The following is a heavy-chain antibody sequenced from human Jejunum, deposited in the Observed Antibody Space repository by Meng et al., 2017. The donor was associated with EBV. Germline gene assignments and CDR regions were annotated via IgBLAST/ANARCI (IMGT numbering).Heavy chain of an antibody. CDR3: ARDKPHNWFDP. V-gene: IGHV3-74*01. CDR1: GFMFSNYW. Sequence: EEQLVESGGGLVQPGGSLRLSCAASGFMFSNYWMHWVRQVPGKGLVWVSRINNDGSDTIYADSVKGRFTTSRDNAKNTLYLQMNSLRIEDTAVYFCARDKPHNWFDPWGQGTLVTASS. J-gene: IGHJ5*02. CDR2: INNDGSDT.